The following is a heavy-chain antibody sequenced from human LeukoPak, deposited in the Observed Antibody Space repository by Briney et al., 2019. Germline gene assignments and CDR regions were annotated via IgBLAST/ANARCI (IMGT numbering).Heavy chain of an antibody. CDR2: INPNSGGT. Sequence: AASVKVSCKASGYIFTGYYLHWVRQAPGQGLEWMGWINPNSGGTNYAQKFQGRVTMTRDTSISTAYMELSRLRSDDTAVYYCAKAHGTYYYDSSGRNWFDPWGQGTLVTVSS. CDR1: GYIFTGYY. J-gene: IGHJ5*02. D-gene: IGHD3-22*01. V-gene: IGHV1-2*02. CDR3: AKAHGTYYYDSSGRNWFDP.